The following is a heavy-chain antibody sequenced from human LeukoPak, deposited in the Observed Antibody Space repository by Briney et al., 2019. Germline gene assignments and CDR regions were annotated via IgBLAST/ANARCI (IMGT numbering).Heavy chain of an antibody. CDR1: GYTLTELS. CDR2: FDPEDGET. V-gene: IGHV1-24*01. CDR3: AASPLGDYPEYSQH. Sequence: ASVKVSCKVSGYTLTELSMHWVRQAPGKGLEWMGGFDPEDGETIYAQKFQGRVTMTEDTSTDTAYMELSSLRSEDTAVYYCAASPLGDYPEYSQHWGQGTLVTVSS. D-gene: IGHD4-17*01. J-gene: IGHJ1*01.